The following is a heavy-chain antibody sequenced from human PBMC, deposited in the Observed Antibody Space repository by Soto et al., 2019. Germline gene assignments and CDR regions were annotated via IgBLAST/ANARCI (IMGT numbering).Heavy chain of an antibody. CDR3: AKSVVTDNYFDY. CDR2: ISYDGSNK. D-gene: IGHD3-22*01. CDR1: GFTFSSYG. Sequence: GGSLRLSCAASGFTFSSYGIHWVRQAPGKGLEWVAVISYDGSNKYYADSVKGRFTISRDNSKNTLYLQMNSLRAEDTAVYYCAKSVVTDNYFDYWGQGTLVTVYS. J-gene: IGHJ4*02. V-gene: IGHV3-30*18.